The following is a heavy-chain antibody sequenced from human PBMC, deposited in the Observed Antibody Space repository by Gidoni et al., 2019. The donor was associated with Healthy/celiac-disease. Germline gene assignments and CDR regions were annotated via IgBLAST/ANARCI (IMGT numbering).Heavy chain of an antibody. CDR1: GASISSGSYY. Sequence: QVQLQESGPGLVKPSQTLSLPSTASGASISSGSYYWSWIRQPAGKGLEWMGRIYTSGSTNYNPSLKSRVTISVDTSKNQFSLKLSSVTAADTAVYYCARRGIYSPFDYWGQGTLVTVSS. CDR2: IYTSGST. J-gene: IGHJ4*02. CDR3: ARRGIYSPFDY. D-gene: IGHD3-16*01. V-gene: IGHV4-61*02.